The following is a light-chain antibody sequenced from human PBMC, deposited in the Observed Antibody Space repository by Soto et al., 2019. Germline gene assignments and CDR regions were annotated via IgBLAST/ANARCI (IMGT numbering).Light chain of an antibody. CDR2: SAS. J-gene: IGKJ4*01. CDR3: QQYNNWPPLT. V-gene: IGKV3-15*01. Sequence: EIVMTQSPDTLSVSPGERATLSCRASQSVSSNLAWYQQIPGQAPRLLIYSASLRATGIPARFSGSGSGTEFTLTISSLQSGDFAVYYCQQYNNWPPLTFGGGTKVEIK. CDR1: QSVSSN.